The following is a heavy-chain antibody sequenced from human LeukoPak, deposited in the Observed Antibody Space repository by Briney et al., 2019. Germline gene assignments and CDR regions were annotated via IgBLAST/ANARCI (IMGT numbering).Heavy chain of an antibody. Sequence: PSETLSLTCTVSGGTISSFYWSWIRQPPGKGLEWIGYIYYSGSTDYNPSLKSRITMSVYTSKNQFSLRLTSMTAADTAVYYCARGMGSPDYWGQGMPVTVSS. D-gene: IGHD1-26*01. CDR3: ARGMGSPDY. CDR2: IYYSGST. CDR1: GGTISSFY. V-gene: IGHV4-59*01. J-gene: IGHJ4*02.